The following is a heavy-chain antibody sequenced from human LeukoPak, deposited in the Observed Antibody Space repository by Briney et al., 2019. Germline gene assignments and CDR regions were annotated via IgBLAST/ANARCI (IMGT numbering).Heavy chain of an antibody. CDR1: GYTFTSYD. Sequence: GASVKVSCKASGYTFTSYDINWVRQATGQGLEWMGWMNPNSGNTGYAQKFQGRVTMTRNTSISTAYMELSSLRSEDTAVYYCARGHMGAVAADATPGAFDIWGQGTMVTVSS. J-gene: IGHJ3*02. D-gene: IGHD6-19*01. CDR2: MNPNSGNT. V-gene: IGHV1-8*01. CDR3: ARGHMGAVAADATPGAFDI.